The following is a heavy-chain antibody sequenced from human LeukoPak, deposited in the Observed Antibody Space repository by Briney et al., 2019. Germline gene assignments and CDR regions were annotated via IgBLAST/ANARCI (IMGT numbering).Heavy chain of an antibody. CDR1: GYTFTSYD. CDR2: MNPNSGNT. Sequence: ASVKVSCKASGYTFTSYDINWVRQATGQGLEWMGWMNPNSGNTGYAQKFQGRVTMTRNTSISTAYMELSSLRSEDTAVYYCARDRSDRITIFGVARRDFQHWGQGTLVTVSS. CDR3: ARDRSDRITIFGVARRDFQH. J-gene: IGHJ1*01. V-gene: IGHV1-8*01. D-gene: IGHD3-3*01.